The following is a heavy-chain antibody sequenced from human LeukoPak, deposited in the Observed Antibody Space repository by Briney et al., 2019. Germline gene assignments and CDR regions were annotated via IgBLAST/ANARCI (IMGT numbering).Heavy chain of an antibody. CDR1: GYTFTSYG. J-gene: IGHJ4*02. D-gene: IGHD3-22*01. Sequence: GASVKVSCKASGYTFTSYGISWVRQAPGQGLEWMGIINPSGGSTSYAQKFQGRVTMTRDTSTSTVYMELSSLRSEDTAVYYCARSGNYDSSGYPFDYWGQGTLVTVSS. CDR3: ARSGNYDSSGYPFDY. CDR2: INPSGGST. V-gene: IGHV1-46*01.